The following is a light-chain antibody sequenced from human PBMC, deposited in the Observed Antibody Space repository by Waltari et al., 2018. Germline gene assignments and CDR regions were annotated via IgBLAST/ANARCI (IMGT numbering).Light chain of an antibody. CDR2: GAY. CDR3: QHHLRLPTT. J-gene: IGKJ1*01. Sequence: IVLTQSPGTLSLSPGERATLSCRASPSVGTYLAWYQQKPGQAPRLLIYGAYSRAAGIPDRFSGSGYGTDFSLTISRLEPEDFAVYFCQHHLRLPTTFGQGTKVEIK. CDR1: PSVGTY. V-gene: IGKV3-20*01.